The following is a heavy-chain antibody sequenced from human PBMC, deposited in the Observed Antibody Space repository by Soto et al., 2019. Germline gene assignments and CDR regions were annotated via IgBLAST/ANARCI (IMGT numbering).Heavy chain of an antibody. CDR2: IWYDGSNK. J-gene: IGHJ6*02. D-gene: IGHD2-2*02. Sequence: GGSLRLSCAASGFTFSSYGMHWVRQAPGKGLEWVAVIWYDGSNKYYADSVKGRFTISRDNSKNTLYLQMNRLRAEDTAVDYCARDLRIVVVTAAILDVGMDVWGQGTTVTVYS. CDR3: ARDLRIVVVTAAILDVGMDV. V-gene: IGHV3-33*01. CDR1: GFTFSSYG.